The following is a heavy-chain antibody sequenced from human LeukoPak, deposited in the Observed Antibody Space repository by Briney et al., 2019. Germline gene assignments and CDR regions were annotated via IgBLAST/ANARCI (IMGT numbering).Heavy chain of an antibody. CDR2: IYAGGST. V-gene: IGHV4-4*07. J-gene: IGHJ6*02. Sequence: PSETLSLPGTVPGGSSSSYYWSWIRQPAGEGLEWIGRIYAGGSTIYNPSLKSRVTLSLDTSKNQFSLKLNSATAADTAVYYCAGQLANLPMDVWGQGTTVTVSS. CDR3: AGQLANLPMDV. D-gene: IGHD1-1*01. CDR1: GGSSSSYY.